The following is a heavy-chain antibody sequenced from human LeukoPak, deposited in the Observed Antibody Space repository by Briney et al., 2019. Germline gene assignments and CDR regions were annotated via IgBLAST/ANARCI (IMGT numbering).Heavy chain of an antibody. D-gene: IGHD6-19*01. J-gene: IGHJ4*02. CDR1: GFTLSSYA. Sequence: PGRSLRLSCAASGFTLSSYAMHWVRQAPGKGLEWVAVISYDGSNKYYADSVKGRFTISRDNSKNTLYLQMNSLRAEDTAVYYCARDHGAVAGIFDYWGQGTLVTVSS. CDR3: ARDHGAVAGIFDY. CDR2: ISYDGSNK. V-gene: IGHV3-30-3*01.